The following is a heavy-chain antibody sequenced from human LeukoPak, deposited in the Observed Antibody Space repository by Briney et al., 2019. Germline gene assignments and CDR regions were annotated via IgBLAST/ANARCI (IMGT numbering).Heavy chain of an antibody. V-gene: IGHV5-51*01. Sequence: GESLKISFKASGYSFTNYWIGWVRQMPGKGLEWMGIIYPGDSDTRYSPSFRGQVTISADKSINTAYLQWSSLKASDTAMYFCARRKSDSTGYYYDSWGQGTLVTVSS. J-gene: IGHJ5*01. D-gene: IGHD3-22*01. CDR2: IYPGDSDT. CDR3: ARRKSDSTGYYYDS. CDR1: GYSFTNYW.